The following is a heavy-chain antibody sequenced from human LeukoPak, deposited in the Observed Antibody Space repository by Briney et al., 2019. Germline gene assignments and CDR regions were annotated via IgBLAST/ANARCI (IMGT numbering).Heavy chain of an antibody. Sequence: PGGSLRLSCAASGFTFSSYGMHWVRQAPGKGLEWVAFIRYDGSNKYYADSVKGRFTISRDNSKNTLYLQMNSLRAEDTAVYYCARDRAVAATSIYYYYYGMDVWGQGTTVTVSS. J-gene: IGHJ6*02. D-gene: IGHD2-15*01. CDR3: ARDRAVAATSIYYYYYGMDV. CDR2: IRYDGSNK. V-gene: IGHV3-30*02. CDR1: GFTFSSYG.